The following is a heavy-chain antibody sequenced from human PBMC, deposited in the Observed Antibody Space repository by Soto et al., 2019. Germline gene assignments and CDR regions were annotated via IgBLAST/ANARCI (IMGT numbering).Heavy chain of an antibody. J-gene: IGHJ5*02. Sequence: AASVKVSCKASGGTFSSYSFSWVRQAPGQGLEWMGRVIPILGMANYAQKFQGRVTITADKSTSTVYMEMSSLRSEDTAVYYCARGGAVVVPGAVDRHNWFDPWGQGTLVTVSS. CDR1: GGTFSSYS. D-gene: IGHD2-2*01. V-gene: IGHV1-69*04. CDR3: ARGGAVVVPGAVDRHNWFDP. CDR2: VIPILGMA.